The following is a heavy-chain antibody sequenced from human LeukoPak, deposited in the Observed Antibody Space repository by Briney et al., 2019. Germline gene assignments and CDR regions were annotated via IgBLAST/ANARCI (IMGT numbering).Heavy chain of an antibody. D-gene: IGHD1-26*01. J-gene: IGHJ4*02. CDR3: ARGEEVGIVGPLDY. Sequence: GGSLRLSCAASGFTFSNYGIHWVRQAPGKGLEWVASIWYDGSNKHYADSVKGRFTISRDNSKNTLYLQMNSLRAEDTAVYYCARGEEVGIVGPLDYWGQGTLVTVSS. CDR1: GFTFSNYG. V-gene: IGHV3-30*02. CDR2: IWYDGSNK.